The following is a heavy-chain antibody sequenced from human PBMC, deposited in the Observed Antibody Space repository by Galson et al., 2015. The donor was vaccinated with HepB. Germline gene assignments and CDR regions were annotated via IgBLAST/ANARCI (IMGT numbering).Heavy chain of an antibody. J-gene: IGHJ4*02. D-gene: IGHD5-12*01. Sequence: SLGLSCAAPGFNFYIHGLRGARQAPGKELGCGSDGCGKGASTSYAESVRGRFIISRDNSEKTLILQMDSLRVGDTAVYYCAKHRAYDDYFDNWGPGTLVTVSS. CDR1: GFNFYIHG. V-gene: IGHV3-23*01. CDR2: GCGKGAST. CDR3: AKHRAYDDYFDN.